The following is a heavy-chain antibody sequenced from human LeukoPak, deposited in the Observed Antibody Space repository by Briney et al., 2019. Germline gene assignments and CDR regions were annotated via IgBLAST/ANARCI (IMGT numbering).Heavy chain of an antibody. CDR1: GFAFSSYE. Sequence: GGSLRLSCAASGFAFSSYEMNWVRRAPGKGLEGISYISSSGSTIYYADSVKGRFTIPRDNAKNSLYLQTNSLRAEDTAVYYCARDAGGSCSSTSCSFDYWGQGTLVTVSS. CDR2: ISSSGSTI. CDR3: ARDAGGSCSSTSCSFDY. J-gene: IGHJ4*02. V-gene: IGHV3-48*03. D-gene: IGHD2-2*01.